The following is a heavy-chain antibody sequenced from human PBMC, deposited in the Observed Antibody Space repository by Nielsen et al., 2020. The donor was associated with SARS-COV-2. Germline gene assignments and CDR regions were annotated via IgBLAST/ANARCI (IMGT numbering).Heavy chain of an antibody. CDR2: ISSSGDTI. V-gene: IGHV3-11*01. J-gene: IGHJ4*02. D-gene: IGHD5-24*01. CDR1: GFTFSDYY. Sequence: GESLKISCVASGFTFSDYYMSWIRQAPGKGLEWISYISSSGDTIYYVDSVKGRFTISRDNAGNTLYLQMDSLGAEDTAVYYCACRRDGYNYDTFWGQGTLVTVSS. CDR3: ACRRDGYNYDTF.